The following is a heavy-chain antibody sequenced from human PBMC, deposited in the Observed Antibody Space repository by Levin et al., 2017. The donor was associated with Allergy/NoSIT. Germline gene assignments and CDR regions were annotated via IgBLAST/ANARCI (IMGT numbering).Heavy chain of an antibody. CDR3: ATTPLNTAMAKEFDP. CDR2: IYYSGST. D-gene: IGHD5-18*01. V-gene: IGHV4-39*01. Sequence: SQTLSLTCTVSGGSISSSSYYWGWIRQPPGKGLEWIGSIYYSGSTYYNPSLKSRVTISVDTSKNQFSLKLSSVTAADTAVYYCATTPLNTAMAKEFDPWGQGTLVTVSS. CDR1: GGSISSSSYY. J-gene: IGHJ5*02.